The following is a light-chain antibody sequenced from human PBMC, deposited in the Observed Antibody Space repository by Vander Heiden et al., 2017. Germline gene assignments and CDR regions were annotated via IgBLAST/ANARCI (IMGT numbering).Light chain of an antibody. CDR2: AAS. V-gene: IGKV1-17*01. CDR3: LHHKSYPRPT. CDR1: QGIRND. J-gene: IGKJ4*01. Sequence: DIHITQSPSSLSASVGDRVTITCRASQGIRNDLGWYQQKSGKATKRLIYAASSLQSGVPSRSSGSGCGTEFTLTVSSRQPEDFASYYCLHHKSYPRPTFGGGTKVEIK.